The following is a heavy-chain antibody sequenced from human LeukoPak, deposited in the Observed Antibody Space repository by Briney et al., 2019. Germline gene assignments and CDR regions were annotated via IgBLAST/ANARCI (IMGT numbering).Heavy chain of an antibody. D-gene: IGHD2-2*01. CDR1: GFTVSSYA. J-gene: IGHJ4*02. V-gene: IGHV3-13*04. CDR2: SGTVGDT. Sequence: GGSLRLSCAASGFTVSSYAMHWVRQITGGGLEWVSTSGTVGDTFYSDSVKGRFTISRENAKNSVHLQMNSLRVEDSAIYFCVRAAMPYIINGRRFDYWGQGTLVTVSS. CDR3: VRAAMPYIINGRRFDY.